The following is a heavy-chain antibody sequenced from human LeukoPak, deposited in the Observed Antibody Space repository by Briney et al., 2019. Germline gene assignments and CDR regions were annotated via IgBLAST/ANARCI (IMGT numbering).Heavy chain of an antibody. Sequence: GGSLSPSCAVSGLTFSSIGTSWDSHAAGKGREWDSSTRRGAASTNYADSVKGRFTISRDNSKNTLHLQMNSLRADDTALYYCAKSGRYCSAGSCYQEASLDYWGQGTLVTVSS. CDR1: GLTFSSIG. V-gene: IGHV3-23*01. CDR3: AKSGRYCSAGSCYQEASLDY. J-gene: IGHJ4*02. D-gene: IGHD2-15*01. CDR2: TRRGAAST.